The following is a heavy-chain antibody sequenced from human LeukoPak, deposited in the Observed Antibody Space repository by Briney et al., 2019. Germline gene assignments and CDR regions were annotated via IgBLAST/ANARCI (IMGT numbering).Heavy chain of an antibody. V-gene: IGHV3-30*18. CDR1: GFTFSSYG. CDR2: ISYDGSNK. J-gene: IGHJ4*02. D-gene: IGHD2-15*01. Sequence: GGSLRLSCAASGFTFSSYGMHWVRQAPGKGLEWVAVISYDGSNKYYADSVKGRFTISRDNSKNTLYLQMNSLRAEDTAVYYCAKESLSPLYYYFDYWGQGTPVTVSS. CDR3: AKESLSPLYYYFDY.